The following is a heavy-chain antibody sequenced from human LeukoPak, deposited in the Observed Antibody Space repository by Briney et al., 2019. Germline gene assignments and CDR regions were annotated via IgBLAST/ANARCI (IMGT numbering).Heavy chain of an antibody. J-gene: IGHJ4*02. D-gene: IGHD4-23*01. CDR1: GITFSSYW. Sequence: GGSLRLSCAGSGITFSSYWMHWVRQATGKGLVWVSRINSDGRSTNYADSVKGRFTISRDNAKNTLYLQMNSLRAEDTAVYYCARSAYPGNSVIEDWGRGTLVTVSS. CDR3: ARSAYPGNSVIED. V-gene: IGHV3-74*01. CDR2: INSDGRST.